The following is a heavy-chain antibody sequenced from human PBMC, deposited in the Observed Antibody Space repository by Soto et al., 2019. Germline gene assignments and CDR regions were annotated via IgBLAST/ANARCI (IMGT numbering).Heavy chain of an antibody. CDR2: INSDGSST. J-gene: IGHJ4*02. CDR3: AMPYYCDYVFDY. Sequence: EVQLVESGGGLVQPGGSLRLSCAASGFTFSSYWMHWVRQAPGKVLVWVSRINSDGSSTSYADSVKGRFTISRDNAKNTLYLQMNSLRAEDTAVYYCAMPYYCDYVFDYWGQGSLVTVSS. CDR1: GFTFSSYW. D-gene: IGHD4-17*01. V-gene: IGHV3-74*01.